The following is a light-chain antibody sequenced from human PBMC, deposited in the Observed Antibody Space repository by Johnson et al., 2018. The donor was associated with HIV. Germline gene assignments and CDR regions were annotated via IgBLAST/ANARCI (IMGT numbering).Light chain of an antibody. J-gene: IGLJ1*01. CDR1: SSNIGNNY. CDR2: DNN. Sequence: QAALTQPPSVSAAPGQKVTISCSGSSSNIGNNYVSWYQQLPGTAPKLLIYDNNKRPSGIPDRFSGSKSGTSATLGITGLQTGDEADYYCGTWDTSLSVTAVFGTGTKVTVL. CDR3: GTWDTSLSVTAV. V-gene: IGLV1-51*01.